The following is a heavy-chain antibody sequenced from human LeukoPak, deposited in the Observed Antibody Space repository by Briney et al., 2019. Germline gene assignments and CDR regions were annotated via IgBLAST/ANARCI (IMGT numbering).Heavy chain of an antibody. CDR3: TRDRTYYADPRYSYYYGMDV. CDR1: GFTFSSYE. V-gene: IGHV3-48*03. D-gene: IGHD4-17*01. CDR2: LSSSGSII. J-gene: IGHJ6*02. Sequence: GGSLRLSCAASGFTFSSYEMNWVRQAPGKGLEWVSYLSSSGSIIYYADSVKGRFTISRDNAMNSLYLQMNSLKTEDTAVYYCTRDRTYYADPRYSYYYGMDVWGQGTTVTVSS.